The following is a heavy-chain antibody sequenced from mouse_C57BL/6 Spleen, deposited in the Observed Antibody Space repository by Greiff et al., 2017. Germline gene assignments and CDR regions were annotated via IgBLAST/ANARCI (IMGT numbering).Heavy chain of an antibody. CDR1: GYTFTDYE. D-gene: IGHD1-1*01. Sequence: VTLQQSGAELVRPGASVTLSCKASGYTFTDYEMHWVKQTPVPGLEWIGAFDPETGGTAYNQTFKGKAILTADKSSITAYMALRSLTTEDSAVYYCTRITSVVATDYWGQGTTLTVSS. CDR3: TRITSVVATDY. J-gene: IGHJ2*01. V-gene: IGHV1-15*01. CDR2: FDPETGGT.